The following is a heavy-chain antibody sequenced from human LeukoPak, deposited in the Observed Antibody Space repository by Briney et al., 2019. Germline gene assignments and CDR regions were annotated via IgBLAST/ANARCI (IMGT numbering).Heavy chain of an antibody. CDR3: ARGRYSGTL. D-gene: IGHD1-26*01. V-gene: IGHV3-11*05. Sequence: GGSLTLSCAASGFSISDYYMSWFRQAPGKGLEWVSNISPTGSYTNYADSVKGRFTISRDNAKKSLYLQMNSLRAEDTAVYYCARGRYSGTLWGQGTLVTVSS. J-gene: IGHJ4*02. CDR1: GFSISDYY. CDR2: ISPTGSYT.